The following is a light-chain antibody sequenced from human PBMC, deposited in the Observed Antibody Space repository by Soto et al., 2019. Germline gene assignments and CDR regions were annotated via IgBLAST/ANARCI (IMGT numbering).Light chain of an antibody. CDR1: QSLLHSDGTTY. Sequence: EIVMTQTPLSSPVTLGQPASISCRSSQSLLHSDGTTYLSWLQQRPGQPPRLLIYSVSNRLSGVPDRFSGSGAGTDFTLRIIRVEAEDVGVYYCMQATQYPPYTFGQGTKLEI. CDR2: SVS. V-gene: IGKV2-24*01. J-gene: IGKJ2*01. CDR3: MQATQYPPYT.